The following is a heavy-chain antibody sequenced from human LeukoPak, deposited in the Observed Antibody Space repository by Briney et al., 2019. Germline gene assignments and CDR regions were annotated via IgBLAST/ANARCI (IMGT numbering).Heavy chain of an antibody. CDR2: IYYSGST. Sequence: PSETLSLTCTVSGGSININTYYWGWIRQPPGKGLEWIGSIYYSGSTYYNPSLKSRVTISVDTSKNQFSLKLSSVTAADTAVYYRARGYSSSWYAYYYYYMDVWGKGTTVTISS. CDR1: GGSININTYY. CDR3: ARGYSSSWYAYYYYYMDV. D-gene: IGHD6-13*01. J-gene: IGHJ6*03. V-gene: IGHV4-39*07.